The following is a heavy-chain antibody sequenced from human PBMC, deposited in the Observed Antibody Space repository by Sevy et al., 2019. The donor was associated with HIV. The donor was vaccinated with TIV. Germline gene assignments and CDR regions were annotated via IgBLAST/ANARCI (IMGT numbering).Heavy chain of an antibody. CDR3: ASYNH. J-gene: IGHJ5*02. Sequence: ASVKVSCKTSGYSFTTYYLHWTRQVPGQGLEWMGRNNLLTGAANYIQKFQGRVSMTRDTSINTAYLELSNLSSDDTAIYYCASYNHWGQGTLVTVSS. D-gene: IGHD3-10*01. CDR1: GYSFTTYY. CDR2: NNLLTGAA. V-gene: IGHV1-2*06.